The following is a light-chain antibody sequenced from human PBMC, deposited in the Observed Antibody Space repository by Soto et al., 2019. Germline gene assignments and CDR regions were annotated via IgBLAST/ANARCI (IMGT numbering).Light chain of an antibody. Sequence: QSVLTQPASVPGSPGQSITISCTGTSSDVGGYNYVSWYQQHPGKAPKLMIYEVSNRPSGVSNRFSGSKSGNTASLTISGLQAEDEADYYCSSYTSSSTLVLGGGTKVTVL. CDR1: SSDVGGYNY. CDR3: SSYTSSSTLV. J-gene: IGLJ2*01. CDR2: EVS. V-gene: IGLV2-14*01.